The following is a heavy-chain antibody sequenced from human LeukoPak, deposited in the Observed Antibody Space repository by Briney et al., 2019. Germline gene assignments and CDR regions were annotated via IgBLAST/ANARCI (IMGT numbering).Heavy chain of an antibody. J-gene: IGHJ4*02. CDR2: INPNSGGT. D-gene: IGHD6-13*01. V-gene: IGHV1-2*02. CDR3: ARDPSSSWYEVDY. CDR1: GYTFTGYY. Sequence: GASVKVSCKASGYTFTGYYMHWVRQAPGQGLEWMGWINPNSGGTNYAQKFQGRVTMTRDTSISTAYMELSRLRSDDTAVYYCARDPSSSWYEVDYWGQGTLVTVSS.